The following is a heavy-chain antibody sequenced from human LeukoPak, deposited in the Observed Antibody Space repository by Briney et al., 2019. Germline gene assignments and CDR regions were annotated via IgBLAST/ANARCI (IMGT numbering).Heavy chain of an antibody. Sequence: PGGSLRLSCAASGFTFSSYGMHWVRQAPGKGLEWVAFIRYDGSNKYYADSVKGRFTISRDNSKNTLYLQMNSLRAEDTAVYYCAKDLYGTDITMIVVATDYSLADYWGQGTLVTVSS. CDR3: AKDLYGTDITMIVVATDYSLADY. CDR1: GFTFSSYG. D-gene: IGHD3-22*01. CDR2: IRYDGSNK. J-gene: IGHJ4*02. V-gene: IGHV3-30*02.